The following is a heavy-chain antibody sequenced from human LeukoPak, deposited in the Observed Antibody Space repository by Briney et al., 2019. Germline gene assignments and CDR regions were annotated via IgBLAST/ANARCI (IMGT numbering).Heavy chain of an antibody. CDR1: GFTFSSYW. CDR3: AVDGGSNRFDP. CDR2: MNEDGSVK. D-gene: IGHD3-16*01. J-gene: IGHJ5*02. Sequence: PGGSLRLSCAASGFTFSSYWMAWVRQAPGKGLEWVANMNEDGSVKNYVVSVKGRFTVSRDNAKSSLYLQMNSLRAEDTAVYYCAVDGGSNRFDPWGQGTLVTVPS. V-gene: IGHV3-7*04.